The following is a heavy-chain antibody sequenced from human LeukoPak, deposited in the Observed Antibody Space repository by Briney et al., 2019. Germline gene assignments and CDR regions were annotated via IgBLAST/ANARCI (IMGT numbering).Heavy chain of an antibody. Sequence: ASVKVSFKSSGYTFTSYYMHWVRQAPGQGLEWMGLINPSGGSTSNAQKFQGRVTMTRDTSTSTVYIELSSLRSGDTAVYYCARNKWNYYDSSGYYFFDYWGQGTLVTVSS. J-gene: IGHJ4*02. D-gene: IGHD3-22*01. V-gene: IGHV1-46*01. CDR2: INPSGGST. CDR1: GYTFTSYY. CDR3: ARNKWNYYDSSGYYFFDY.